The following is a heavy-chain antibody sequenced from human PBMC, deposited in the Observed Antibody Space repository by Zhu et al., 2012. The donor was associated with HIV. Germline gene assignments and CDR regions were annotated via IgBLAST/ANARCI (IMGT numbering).Heavy chain of an antibody. V-gene: IGHV4-59*01. CDR2: IYYSGST. Sequence: QVQLQESGPGLVKPSETLSLTCTVSGGSISTYYWSWIRQPPGKGLEWIGYIYYSGSTNFNPSLKSRVTMSIDTSKKQFSXKLSSVTAADTAVYYXARGDXTSAAAAGMANYYYYMDVWGKGTTVTVSS. J-gene: IGHJ6*03. D-gene: IGHD6-13*01. CDR3: ARGDXTSAAAAGMANYYYYMDV. CDR1: GGSISTYY.